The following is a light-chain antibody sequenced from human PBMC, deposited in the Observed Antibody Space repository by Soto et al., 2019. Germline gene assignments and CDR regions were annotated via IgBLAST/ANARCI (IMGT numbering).Light chain of an antibody. J-gene: IGKJ2*02. CDR1: QSVSSS. CDR3: QQRSNWPMCT. CDR2: DAS. Sequence: EIVLTQSPATLSLSPGERATLSCRASQSVSSSLAWYQQKPGQAPRLLIYDASNRATGIPARFSGSGSGTDFTLTISSLEPEDVAVYYCQQRSNWPMCTFGQGTKLEIK. V-gene: IGKV3-11*01.